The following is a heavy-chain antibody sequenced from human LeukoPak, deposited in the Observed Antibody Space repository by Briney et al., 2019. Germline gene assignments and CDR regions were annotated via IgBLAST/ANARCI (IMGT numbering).Heavy chain of an antibody. Sequence: GGSLRLSCAASGFTFSSYAMHWVRQAPGKGLEYVSAISSNGGSTYYANSVKGRFTNSRDNSKNTLYLQMGSLRAEDMAVYYCARGDGGYYGSGSYYNSPDYWGQGTLVTVSS. CDR3: ARGDGGYYGSGSYYNSPDY. D-gene: IGHD3-10*01. CDR2: ISSNGGST. V-gene: IGHV3-64*01. J-gene: IGHJ4*02. CDR1: GFTFSSYA.